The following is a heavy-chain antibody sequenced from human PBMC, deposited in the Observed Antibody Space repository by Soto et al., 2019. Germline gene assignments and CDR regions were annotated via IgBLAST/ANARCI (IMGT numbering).Heavy chain of an antibody. CDR1: GFSLSTSGMC. D-gene: IGHD3-10*01. Sequence: SGPTLVNPTQTLTLTCTFSGFSLSTSGMCVSWIRQPPGKALEWLALIDWDDDKYYSTSLKTRLTISKDTSKNQVVLTMTNMDPVDTATYYCARIEKITMVRGFIMDYYYYGMDVWGQGTTVTISS. J-gene: IGHJ6*02. CDR2: IDWDDDK. CDR3: ARIEKITMVRGFIMDYYYYGMDV. V-gene: IGHV2-70*01.